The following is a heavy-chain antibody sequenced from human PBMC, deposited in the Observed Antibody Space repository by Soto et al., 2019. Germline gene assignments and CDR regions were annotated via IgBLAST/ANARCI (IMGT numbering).Heavy chain of an antibody. CDR3: ARRGSNYYYYMDV. J-gene: IGHJ6*03. CDR1: GDSMSSGGYY. Sequence: QVQLQESGPGLVKPSQTLSLTCTVSGDSMSSGGYYWSWIRQHPGEGLEWIGYIAHSGNTYYNPSLKSRLTISADTSKNQFSLELTSVTAADTAVYYCARRGSNYYYYMDVWGKGTTVTVSS. CDR2: IAHSGNT. D-gene: IGHD6-13*01. V-gene: IGHV4-31*03.